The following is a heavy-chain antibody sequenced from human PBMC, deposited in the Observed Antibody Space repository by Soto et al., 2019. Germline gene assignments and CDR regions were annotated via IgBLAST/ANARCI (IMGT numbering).Heavy chain of an antibody. Sequence: ASVKVSCKASGGTFSSYAISWVRQAPGQGLEWMGWISAYNGNTNYAQKLQGRDTMTTDTSTSTAYMELRSLRSDDTAVYYCARDSRVGWFDPWGQGTLVTVSS. V-gene: IGHV1-18*01. CDR2: ISAYNGNT. CDR1: GGTFSSYA. CDR3: ARDSRVGWFDP. J-gene: IGHJ5*02.